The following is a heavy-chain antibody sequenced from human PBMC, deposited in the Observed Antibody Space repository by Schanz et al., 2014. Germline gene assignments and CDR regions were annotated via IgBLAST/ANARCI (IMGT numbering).Heavy chain of an antibody. Sequence: QVQLVQSGTQVKKPGASVKVSCKASGYTLSAYSLHWVRQAPGQGLECMGRVIPYNGNTNYAQKLQGRLTMTRDTSTSTVYMELSSLRSEDTAVYYCARGGGPEDVFDIWGQGTILTVSS. D-gene: IGHD5-12*01. J-gene: IGHJ3*02. CDR3: ARGGGPEDVFDI. V-gene: IGHV1-46*01. CDR2: VIPYNGNT. CDR1: GYTLSAYS.